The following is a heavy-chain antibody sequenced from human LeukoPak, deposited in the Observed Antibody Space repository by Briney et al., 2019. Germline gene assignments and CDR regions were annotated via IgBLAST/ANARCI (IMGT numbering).Heavy chain of an antibody. V-gene: IGHV3-73*01. CDR1: GFTFSGSA. CDR3: ARRLSGSYFFDY. CDR2: IRSKTNLFAT. Sequence: SGGSLRLSCAASGFTFSGSAMHWVRQASGRGLEWVCRIRSKTNLFATAYAASVKGRFNISRDDSKNTAYLQMNSLKTEDTAVYYCARRLSGSYFFDYWGQGTLVTVSS. D-gene: IGHD1-26*01. J-gene: IGHJ4*02.